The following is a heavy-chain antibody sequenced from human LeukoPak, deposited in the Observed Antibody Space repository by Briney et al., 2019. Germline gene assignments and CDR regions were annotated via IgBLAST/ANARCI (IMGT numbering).Heavy chain of an antibody. CDR1: GFTVSSSY. V-gene: IGHV3-53*01. CDR3: AREAVTRNYFDY. J-gene: IGHJ4*02. CDR2: IYSGGST. D-gene: IGHD4-17*01. Sequence: GGSLRLSCAASGFTVSSSYMNGVRQAPGKGLEWVSVIYSGGSTYYADSVKGRFTISRDNSKNTLFLQMNSLRAEDTAVYYCAREAVTRNYFDYWGQGALVPVSS.